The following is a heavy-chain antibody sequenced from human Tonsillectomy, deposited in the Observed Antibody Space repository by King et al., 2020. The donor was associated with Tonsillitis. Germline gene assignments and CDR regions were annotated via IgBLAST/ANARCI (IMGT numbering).Heavy chain of an antibody. Sequence: VQLVESGAEVKKPGESLKISCRGSGYTFTTYWIAWVRQMPGKGLEWMGVIYPGDSDVRYSPSFQGQVTISADKSINTAYLQWNSLKASDTAMYFCARRPRRFYYRDVWGKGTTVTVS. CDR1: GYTFTTYW. CDR2: IYPGDSDV. V-gene: IGHV5-51*03. CDR3: ARRPRRFYYRDV. J-gene: IGHJ6*03.